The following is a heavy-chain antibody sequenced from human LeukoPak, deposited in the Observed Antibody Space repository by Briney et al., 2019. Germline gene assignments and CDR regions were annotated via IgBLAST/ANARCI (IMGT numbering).Heavy chain of an antibody. J-gene: IGHJ4*02. D-gene: IGHD3-22*01. CDR1: GFTFSSYG. V-gene: IGHV3-33*01. CDR3: ARESNSGYYLSY. CDR2: IWYDGSNK. Sequence: GGSLRLSCAASGFTFSSYGMHWVRQAPGKGLEWVAVIWYDGSNKYYADSVKGRLAISRDNSKNTLYLQMNSLRAEDTAVYYCARESNSGYYLSYWGQGTLVTVSS.